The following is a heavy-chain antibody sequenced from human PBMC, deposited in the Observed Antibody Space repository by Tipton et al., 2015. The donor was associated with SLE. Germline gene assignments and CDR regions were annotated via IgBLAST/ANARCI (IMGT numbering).Heavy chain of an antibody. V-gene: IGHV4-39*01. D-gene: IGHD3/OR15-3a*01. Sequence: TLSLTCSVSGGPIKSASHYWAWIRQPPGKGLEWIGTVSYGGTTHYNPSLKSRVTISVITSKNQFSLKVNSVTAADTAVNYGAGRGGGLNAVEAFDIWGQGTMVTASS. CDR1: GGPIKSASHY. J-gene: IGHJ3*02. CDR3: AGRGGGLNAVEAFDI. CDR2: VSYGGTT.